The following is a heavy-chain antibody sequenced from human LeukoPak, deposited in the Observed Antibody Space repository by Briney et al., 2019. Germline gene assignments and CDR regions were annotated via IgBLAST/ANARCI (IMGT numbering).Heavy chain of an antibody. Sequence: GESLKISCKGSGYRFSSYWIGWVRQMPGKGLEWMGIIYPGDSETRYSPSFQGQVTISADKSISTAYLQWSSLKASDTAMYYCVRALGYCSSGSCYYYDYWGQGALVTVSS. CDR1: GYRFSSYW. D-gene: IGHD2-15*01. V-gene: IGHV5-51*01. CDR3: VRALGYCSSGSCYYYDY. CDR2: IYPGDSET. J-gene: IGHJ4*02.